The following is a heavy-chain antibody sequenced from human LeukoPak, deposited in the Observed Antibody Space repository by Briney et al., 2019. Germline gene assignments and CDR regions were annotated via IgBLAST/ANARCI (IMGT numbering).Heavy chain of an antibody. D-gene: IGHD6-19*01. CDR2: INPSGGST. V-gene: IGHV1-46*01. Sequence: ASVKVSCKASGYTFTSYYMHWVRQAPGQGLEWMGIINPSGGSTSYAQKFQGRVTMTRDMSTSTVYMELRSLRSDDTAVYYCARSARSGWIDYWGQGTLVTVSS. CDR1: GYTFTSYY. CDR3: ARSARSGWIDY. J-gene: IGHJ4*02.